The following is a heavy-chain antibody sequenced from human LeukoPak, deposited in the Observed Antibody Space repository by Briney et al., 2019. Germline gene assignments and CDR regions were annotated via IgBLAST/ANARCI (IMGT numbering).Heavy chain of an antibody. CDR2: ISGSGGST. CDR1: GFTFSSSA. J-gene: IGHJ6*02. D-gene: IGHD6-19*01. V-gene: IGHV3-23*01. Sequence: GGSLRLSCAASGFTFSSSAMSWVRQAPGKGLEWVSAISGSGGSTYYADSVRGRFTISPENSKNTLYLHLDRRTRMDTTVYFCVRAAVAGLYAMDVWGQGTTVTVSS. CDR3: VRAAVAGLYAMDV.